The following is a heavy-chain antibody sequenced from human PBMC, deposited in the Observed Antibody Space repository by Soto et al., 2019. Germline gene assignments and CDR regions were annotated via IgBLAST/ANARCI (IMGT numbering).Heavy chain of an antibody. CDR1: VFAFSSLS. Sequence: SLRLSCAASVFAFSSLSMSWVRQSPGKGLEWVSAISGSGGSTYYADSVKGRFTISRDNSKNTLYLQMNSLRAEDTAVYYCAIEPGIAVAGVDYWGQGTLVTVSS. CDR2: ISGSGGST. CDR3: AIEPGIAVAGVDY. J-gene: IGHJ4*02. D-gene: IGHD6-19*01. V-gene: IGHV3-23*01.